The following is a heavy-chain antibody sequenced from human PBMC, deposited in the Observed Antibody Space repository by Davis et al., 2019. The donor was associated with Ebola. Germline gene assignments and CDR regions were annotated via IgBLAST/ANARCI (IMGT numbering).Heavy chain of an antibody. CDR2: ISGSGGST. V-gene: IGHV3-23*01. D-gene: IGHD1-26*01. CDR3: ARTGIVGATLLFDY. Sequence: PGGSLRLSCAASGFTFSSYAMSWVRQAPGKGLEWVSAISGSGGSTYYADSVKGRFTISRDNAKNSLYLQMNSLRDEDTAVYYCARTGIVGATLLFDYWGQGTLVTVSS. CDR1: GFTFSSYA. J-gene: IGHJ4*02.